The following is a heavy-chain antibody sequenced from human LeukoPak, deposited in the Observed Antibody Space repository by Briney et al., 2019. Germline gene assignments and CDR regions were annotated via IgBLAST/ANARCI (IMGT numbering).Heavy chain of an antibody. V-gene: IGHV1-8*03. CDR2: MNPNSGNT. Sequence: GASVKVSCKASGYTFTSYDINWVRQATGQGLEWMGWMNPNSGNTGYAQKFQGRVTITRNTSISTAYMELSSLRSEDTAVYYCARVLRYSYGLNWFDPWGQGTLVTVSS. CDR1: GYTFTSYD. D-gene: IGHD5-18*01. J-gene: IGHJ5*02. CDR3: ARVLRYSYGLNWFDP.